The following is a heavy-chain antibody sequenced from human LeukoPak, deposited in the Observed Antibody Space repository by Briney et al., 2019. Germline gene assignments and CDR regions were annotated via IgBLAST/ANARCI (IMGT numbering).Heavy chain of an antibody. Sequence: GGSLRLSCAASGFTFSSYSMNWVRQAPGKGLEWVSSISSRSSYIYYADSVKGRFTISRDNAKNSLYLQMNSLRAEDTAVYYCARIGSGSYDFDYWGQGTLVTVSS. CDR3: ARIGSGSYDFDY. CDR2: ISSRSSYI. V-gene: IGHV3-21*01. CDR1: GFTFSSYS. D-gene: IGHD1-26*01. J-gene: IGHJ4*02.